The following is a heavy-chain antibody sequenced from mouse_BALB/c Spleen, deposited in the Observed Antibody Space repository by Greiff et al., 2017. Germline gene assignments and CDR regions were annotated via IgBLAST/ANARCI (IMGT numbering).Heavy chain of an antibody. V-gene: IGHV7-3*02. CDR3: AREGDYYGSSYDY. CDR2: IRNKANGYTT. J-gene: IGHJ2*01. CDR1: GFTFTDYY. Sequence: DVMLVESGGGLVQPGGSLRLSCATSGFTFTDYYMSWVRQPPGKALEWLGFIRNKANGYTTEYSASVKGRFTISRDNSQSILYLQMNTLRAEDSATYYCAREGDYYGSSYDYWGQGTTLTVSS. D-gene: IGHD1-1*01.